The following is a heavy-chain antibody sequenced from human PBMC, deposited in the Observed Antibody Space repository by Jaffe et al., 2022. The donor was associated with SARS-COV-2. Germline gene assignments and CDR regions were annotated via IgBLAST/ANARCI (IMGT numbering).Heavy chain of an antibody. V-gene: IGHV3-15*01. Sequence: EVQLVESGGGLVKPGGSLRLSCATSGFTFSNAWMSWVRQAPGKGLEWVGRIKSKPSGGTTDYAAPVKGRFTISRDESKNTLYLQMNNLKTEDTAVYYCTTEAEGGSWGEFDYWGQGTLVIVSS. CDR3: TTEAEGGSWGEFDY. CDR1: GFTFSNAW. CDR2: IKSKPSGGTT. D-gene: IGHD6-13*01. J-gene: IGHJ4*02.